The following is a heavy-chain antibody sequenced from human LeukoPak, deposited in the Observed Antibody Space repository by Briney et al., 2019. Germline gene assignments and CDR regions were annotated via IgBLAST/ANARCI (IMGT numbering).Heavy chain of an antibody. CDR1: GFTLSSYE. V-gene: IGHV3-23*01. Sequence: GGSLRLSCTVSGFTLSSYEMSWIRQAPGKGLEWVSSIDYSGGGSYYADSVKGRFTISRDDSKNTLYLQLNSLRVEDTAVYYCVRGADTGYSSDSWGQGTLVTVSS. CDR2: IDYSGGGS. D-gene: IGHD3-9*01. CDR3: VRGADTGYSSDS. J-gene: IGHJ4*02.